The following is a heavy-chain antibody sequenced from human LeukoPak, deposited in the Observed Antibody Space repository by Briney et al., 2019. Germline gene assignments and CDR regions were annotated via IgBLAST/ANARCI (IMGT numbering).Heavy chain of an antibody. Sequence: SETLSLTCTVSGGSISSSSYYWGWIRQPPGKGLEWIGSIYYSGSTYYNPSLKSRVTISVDTSKNQFSLKLSSVTAADTAVYYCARVRRAPKYHYDSSGYSDDYWGQGTLVTVSS. CDR2: IYYSGST. D-gene: IGHD3-22*01. V-gene: IGHV4-39*07. J-gene: IGHJ4*02. CDR3: ARVRRAPKYHYDSSGYSDDY. CDR1: GGSISSSSYY.